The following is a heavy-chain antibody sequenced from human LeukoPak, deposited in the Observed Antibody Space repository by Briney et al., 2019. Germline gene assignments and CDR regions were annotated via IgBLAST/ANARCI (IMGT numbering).Heavy chain of an antibody. CDR2: VYYSGST. D-gene: IGHD6-6*01. Sequence: KASETLSLTCTVSGGSISSRRYYWGWIRQPPGKGLEWIGSVYYSGSTYYNPSLKSRVTISIDTSKNHFSLKLSSVTATDTAVYYCARHPSSSTLDFWGQGTLVTVSS. CDR3: ARHPSSSTLDF. CDR1: GGSISSRRYY. J-gene: IGHJ4*02. V-gene: IGHV4-39*01.